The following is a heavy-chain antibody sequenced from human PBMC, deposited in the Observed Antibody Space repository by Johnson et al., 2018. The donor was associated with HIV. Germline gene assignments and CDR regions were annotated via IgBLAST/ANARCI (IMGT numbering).Heavy chain of an antibody. D-gene: IGHD3-10*01. J-gene: IGHJ3*02. V-gene: IGHV3-30*02. CDR2: IRDDGSNK. CDR3: ARDRRYYGSGSYGGAFDI. CDR1: GFTFSSYG. Sequence: QVQLVESGGGVVQPGGSLRLSCAASGFTFSSYGMHWVRQAPGKGLEWVAFIRDDGSNKYYTDSVKGRVTITRDKSTNTLYLQLNSLRAEDTALYYCARDRRYYGSGSYGGAFDIWGQGTVVTVSS.